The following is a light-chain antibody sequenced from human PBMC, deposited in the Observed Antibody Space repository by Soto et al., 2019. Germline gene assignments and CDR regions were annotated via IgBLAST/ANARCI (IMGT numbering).Light chain of an antibody. V-gene: IGKV3-15*01. CDR2: DIS. Sequence: EIVMTQSPGTLSVSPGERVTLSCRASQSVTTNLAWYQQKPGQTPRPLIYDISARASGIPGRFSGSGSGTDFTLTISSLQSEDSAVYYCQQYLDWPLTFGGGTKVEI. CDR1: QSVTTN. J-gene: IGKJ4*01. CDR3: QQYLDWPLT.